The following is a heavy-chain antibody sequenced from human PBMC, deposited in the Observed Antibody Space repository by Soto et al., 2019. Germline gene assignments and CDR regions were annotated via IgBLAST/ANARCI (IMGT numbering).Heavy chain of an antibody. J-gene: IGHJ3*02. CDR3: ALGQPDAFDI. CDR1: GFSLSNTRMG. Sequence: QVTLKESGPVLVKPTETLTLTCTVSGFSLSNTRMGVSWIRQPPGKALEWLAHIFSNDEKSYPTSLKIRLTISTDTSKSQVVLTMTNMDPGDTATYYCALGQPDAFDIWGQGTMVTVSS. V-gene: IGHV2-26*01. CDR2: IFSNDEK.